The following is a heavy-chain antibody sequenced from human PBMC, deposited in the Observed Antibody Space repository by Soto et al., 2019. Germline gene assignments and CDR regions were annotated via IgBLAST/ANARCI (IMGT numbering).Heavy chain of an antibody. J-gene: IGHJ5*02. CDR3: ARVGPWVPYYYDSSPYTFENWFDP. CDR1: GGSISSYY. Sequence: PSETLSLTCTVSGGSISSYYWSWIRQPPGKGLEWIGSIYHGGSTYYNPSLNSRVTLSIDMTNNHVSLILNPVTAADTAVYYCARVGPWVPYYYDSSPYTFENWFDPWGQGTLVTVSS. CDR2: IYHGGST. V-gene: IGHV4-59*08. D-gene: IGHD3-22*01.